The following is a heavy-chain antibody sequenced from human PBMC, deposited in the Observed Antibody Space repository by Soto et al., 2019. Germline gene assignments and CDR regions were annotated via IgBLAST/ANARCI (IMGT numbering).Heavy chain of an antibody. J-gene: IGHJ3*01. CDR3: VKGDLDTAVVNSPDAFDF. Sequence: PGGSLRLSCAASGFTFRTYGMHWVRQAPGKGLEWVAIFWYDGSNKNYAESVKGRFTISRDNSKNTLFLNMYSLRPEDTAVYHCVKGDLDTAVVNSPDAFDFWGPETMVTVSS. D-gene: IGHD5-18*01. V-gene: IGHV3-30*02. CDR1: GFTFRTYG. CDR2: FWYDGSNK.